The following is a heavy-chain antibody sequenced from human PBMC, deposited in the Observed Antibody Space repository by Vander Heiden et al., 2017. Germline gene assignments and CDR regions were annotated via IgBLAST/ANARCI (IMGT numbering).Heavy chain of an antibody. CDR2: IKSDDTYA. CDR1: GFAFSAYW. V-gene: IGHV3-74*01. Sequence: EVQLVESGGGLVQPGGSLRLSCAASGFAFSAYWMHWVRQAPGKGLVWGSRIKSDDTYANYADSVKGRFTISRDNAKNMLYLQMDGLRVEDTAIYYCTRGYCTGGSCHSDSWGQGTLVTVSP. D-gene: IGHD2-15*01. J-gene: IGHJ5*01. CDR3: TRGYCTGGSCHSDS.